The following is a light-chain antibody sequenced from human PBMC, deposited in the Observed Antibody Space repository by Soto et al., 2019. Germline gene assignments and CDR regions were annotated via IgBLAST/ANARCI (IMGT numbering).Light chain of an antibody. CDR2: GAS. Sequence: EIVMTQSPATLSVSPGERATLSCRASQSVSSNLAWYQQKPGQAPRLLIYGASTRATGIPARFSGSGSGTDFTLTTSILQSEDFAVYYCQQYNNWPQTFVQGTKVEIK. V-gene: IGKV3-15*01. CDR1: QSVSSN. J-gene: IGKJ1*01. CDR3: QQYNNWPQT.